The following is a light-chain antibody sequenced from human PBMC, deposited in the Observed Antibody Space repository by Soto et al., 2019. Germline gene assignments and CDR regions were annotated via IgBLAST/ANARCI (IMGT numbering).Light chain of an antibody. J-gene: IGKJ1*01. CDR3: QQYGSSPGT. V-gene: IGKV3-20*01. CDR1: QSVTSNY. CDR2: GAS. Sequence: EIVLTQSPGTLSLSPGERATLSSRASQSVTSNYLAWYQQKPGQPPSLLIFGASIRDTGIPDRFSGRGSGTVFTLTICRLEPEDFAVYYCQQYGSSPGTFGPGTKVEIK.